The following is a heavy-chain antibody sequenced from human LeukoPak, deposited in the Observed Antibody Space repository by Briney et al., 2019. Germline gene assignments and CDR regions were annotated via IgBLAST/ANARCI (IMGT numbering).Heavy chain of an antibody. D-gene: IGHD3-22*01. Sequence: GGSLRLSRAASGFTFSSYAMSWVRQAPGKGLEWVSAISGSGGSTYYADSVKGRFTISRDNSKNTLYLQMNSLRAEDTAVYYCAKWDYDSSGYYPFDYWGQGTLVTVSS. V-gene: IGHV3-23*01. CDR3: AKWDYDSSGYYPFDY. J-gene: IGHJ4*02. CDR1: GFTFSSYA. CDR2: ISGSGGST.